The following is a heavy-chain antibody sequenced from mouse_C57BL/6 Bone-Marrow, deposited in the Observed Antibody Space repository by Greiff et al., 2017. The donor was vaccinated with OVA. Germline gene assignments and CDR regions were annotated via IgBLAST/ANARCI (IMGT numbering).Heavy chain of an antibody. V-gene: IGHV1-63*01. J-gene: IGHJ4*01. D-gene: IGHD2-2*01. CDR2: IYPGGGYT. CDR1: GYTFTNYW. CDR3: ARWGYYDAMDY. Sequence: VQLQESGAELVRPGTSVKLSCKASGYTFTNYWIGWAKQRPGHGLEWIGDIYPGGGYTNYNEKFKGKATLTADKSSSTAYMQFSSLTSEDSAIYYCARWGYYDAMDYWGQGTSVTVSS.